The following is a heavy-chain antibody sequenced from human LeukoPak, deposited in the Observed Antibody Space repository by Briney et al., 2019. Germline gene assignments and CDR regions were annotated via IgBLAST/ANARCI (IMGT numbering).Heavy chain of an antibody. Sequence: GGSLRLSCAASGFTFSSYGMHWVRQASGKGLEWVAVTSYDGSNKYYADSLKGRFTISRDNSKNTLYLQMNSLRAEDTAVYYCAKHHCSSISCHGRSSGDFDYWGQGTLVTVSS. CDR3: AKHHCSSISCHGRSSGDFDY. J-gene: IGHJ4*02. D-gene: IGHD2-2*01. V-gene: IGHV3-30*18. CDR1: GFTFSSYG. CDR2: TSYDGSNK.